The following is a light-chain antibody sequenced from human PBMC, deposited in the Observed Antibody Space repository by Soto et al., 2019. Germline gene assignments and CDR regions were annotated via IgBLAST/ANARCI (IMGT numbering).Light chain of an antibody. CDR2: EGS. V-gene: IGLV2-23*01. CDR1: SSDVGSYNL. CDR3: CSYAGSSTHVV. J-gene: IGLJ2*01. Sequence: QSVLTQPASVSGSPGQSITISCTGTSSDVGSYNLVSWYQQHPGKAPKLMIYEGSKRPSGVSNRFSGSKSGNTASLTISGLQAEDEADYYCCSYAGSSTHVVVGGGTKVTVL.